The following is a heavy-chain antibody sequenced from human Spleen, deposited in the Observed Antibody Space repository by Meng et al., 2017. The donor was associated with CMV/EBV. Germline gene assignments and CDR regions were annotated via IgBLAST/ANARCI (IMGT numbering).Heavy chain of an antibody. V-gene: IGHV3-48*04. J-gene: IGHJ3*02. CDR3: ASRGGRYCSSTSCQGAFDI. Sequence: GESLKISCVASGFTFSSYWMHWVRQAPGKGLVWVSYISSSSSTIYYADSVKGRFTISRDNAKNSLYLQMNSLRAEDTAVYYCASRGGRYCSSTSCQGAFDIWGQGTMVTVSS. CDR2: ISSSSSTI. D-gene: IGHD2-2*01. CDR1: GFTFSSYW.